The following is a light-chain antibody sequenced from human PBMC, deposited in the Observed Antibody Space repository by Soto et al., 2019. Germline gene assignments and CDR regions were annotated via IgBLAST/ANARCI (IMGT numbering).Light chain of an antibody. CDR3: QQYKNWPPPT. CDR2: GAS. CDR1: QSVSSN. Sequence: EIVMTQSPATLSVSPGERATLSCRASQSVSSNLAWYQQKPGQAPRLLIYGASTRATGIPVRISGSGSGTDFTLTISSLEPEEFAVYYCQQYKNWPPPTFGGGTKVQIK. J-gene: IGKJ4*01. V-gene: IGKV3-15*01.